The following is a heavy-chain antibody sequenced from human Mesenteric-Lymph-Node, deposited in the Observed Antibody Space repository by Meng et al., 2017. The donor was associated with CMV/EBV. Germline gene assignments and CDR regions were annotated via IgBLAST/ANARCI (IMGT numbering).Heavy chain of an antibody. V-gene: IGHV1-46*01. CDR3: ARLEGITASAAD. D-gene: IGHD6-13*01. J-gene: IGHJ4*02. CDR2: MKPRDGST. CDR1: GYTFTSYY. Sequence: CKASGYTFTSYYIHWVRLAPGQGLQWMGIMKPRDGSTDYAQMFQGRVTMTRDTSTSTVYMELSSLRSDDTAVYYCARLEGITASAADWGQGTLVTVSS.